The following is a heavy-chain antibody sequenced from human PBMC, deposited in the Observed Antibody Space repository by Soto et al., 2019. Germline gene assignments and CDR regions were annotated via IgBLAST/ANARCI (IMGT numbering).Heavy chain of an antibody. CDR3: ARLTTSSGWSLFDS. D-gene: IGHD6-13*01. J-gene: IGHJ4*02. CDR1: GGSASSSFLD. V-gene: IGHV4-61*01. CDR2: IYYTGTN. Sequence: ETLSVTYTDSGGSASSSFLDWSWVRQPPGQRLEWIGYIYYTGTNNYNPSLARRVAMSVDTSKKQFTLNLRSLTAADTARYYCARLTTSSGWSLFDSWGQGMLVTVSS.